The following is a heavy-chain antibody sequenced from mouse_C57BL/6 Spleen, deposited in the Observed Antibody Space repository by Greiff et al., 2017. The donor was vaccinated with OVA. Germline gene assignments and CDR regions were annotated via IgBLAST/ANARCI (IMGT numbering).Heavy chain of an antibody. CDR3: ARSGDYDSFFDY. Sequence: QVQLQQPGTELVKPGASVKLSCKASGYTFTSYWMHWVKQRPGQGLEWMGNINPSNGGTKYNEKFKSKATLTVDKSSSTAYMQLSSLTSEDSAVYYCARSGDYDSFFDYWGQGTTLTVSS. V-gene: IGHV1-53*01. D-gene: IGHD2-4*01. J-gene: IGHJ2*01. CDR2: INPSNGGT. CDR1: GYTFTSYW.